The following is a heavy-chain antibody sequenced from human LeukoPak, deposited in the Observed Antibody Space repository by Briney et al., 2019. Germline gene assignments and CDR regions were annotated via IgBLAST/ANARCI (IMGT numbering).Heavy chain of an antibody. CDR2: ISGSGGST. Sequence: PGGSLRLSCAASGFSFDTYAMTWVRQAPGKGLEWVSGISGSGGSTYYGDSVKGRFTISRDNSKNTLYLQMNSLRAEDTAVYYCAKLPTGYAIGGYFDYWGQGTLVTVSS. CDR3: AKLPTGYAIGGYFDY. V-gene: IGHV3-23*01. J-gene: IGHJ4*02. D-gene: IGHD2-2*01. CDR1: GFSFDTYA.